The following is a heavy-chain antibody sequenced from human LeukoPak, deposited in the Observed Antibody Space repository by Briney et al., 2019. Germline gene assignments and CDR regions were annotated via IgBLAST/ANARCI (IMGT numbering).Heavy chain of an antibody. CDR1: GGSISSYY. J-gene: IGHJ3*02. V-gene: IGHV4-59*12. CDR2: IYYSGST. CDR3: AREGYCSSTSCYFPPAFDI. Sequence: SETLSLTCTVSGGSISSYYWSWIRQPPGKGLEWIGYIYYSGSTNYNPSLKSRVTISVDTSKNQFSLKLSSVTAADTAVYYCAREGYCSSTSCYFPPAFDIWGQGTMVTVSS. D-gene: IGHD2-2*01.